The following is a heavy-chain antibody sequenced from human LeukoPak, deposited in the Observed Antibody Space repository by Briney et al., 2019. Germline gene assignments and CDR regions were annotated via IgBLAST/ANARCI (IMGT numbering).Heavy chain of an antibody. CDR2: ISSSGDTV. J-gene: IGHJ5*02. V-gene: IGHV3-11*01. CDR3: AKGHTYGMT. D-gene: IGHD2-8*01. Sequence: GGSLRLSCAASGFTFSDYYMSWMRQTPGKGLEWVSYISSSGDTVEYAKSVKGRFAISRDNAKDSLYLQMNRLEAEDTAVYYCAKGHTYGMTWGQGTLVSVSS. CDR1: GFTFSDYY.